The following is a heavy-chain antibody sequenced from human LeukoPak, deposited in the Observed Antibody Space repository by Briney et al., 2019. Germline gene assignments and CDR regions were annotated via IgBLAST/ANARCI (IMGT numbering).Heavy chain of an antibody. CDR2: ISGSGGST. V-gene: IGHV3-23*01. J-gene: IGHJ4*02. Sequence: GGSLRLSCAASGFTFSSHWMHWVRQAPGKGLEWVSAISGSGGSTYYADSVKGRFTISRDNSKNTLYLQMNSLRAEDTAVYYCAKVPPHSSGWPHFDYWGQGTLVTVSS. CDR3: AKVPPHSSGWPHFDY. CDR1: GFTFSSHW. D-gene: IGHD6-19*01.